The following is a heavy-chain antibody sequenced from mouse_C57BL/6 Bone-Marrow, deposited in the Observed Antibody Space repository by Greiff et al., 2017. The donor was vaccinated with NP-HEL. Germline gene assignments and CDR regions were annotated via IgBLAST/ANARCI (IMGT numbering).Heavy chain of an antibody. Sequence: QVQLQQPGAELVKPGASVKMSCKASGYTFTSYWITWVKQRPGQGLEWIGDIYPGSGSTNYNEKFKSKATLTVDTSSSTAYMQLSSLTSEDSAVYYCARCDYYGSTMFAYWGQETLVTVSA. CDR2: IYPGSGST. CDR1: GYTFTSYW. D-gene: IGHD1-1*01. V-gene: IGHV1-55*01. J-gene: IGHJ3*01. CDR3: ARCDYYGSTMFAY.